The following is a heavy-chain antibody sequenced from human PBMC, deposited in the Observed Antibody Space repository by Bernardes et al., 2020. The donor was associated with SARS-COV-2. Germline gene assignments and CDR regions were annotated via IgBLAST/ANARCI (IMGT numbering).Heavy chain of an antibody. CDR2: IGSAGDT. D-gene: IGHD3-10*01. Sequence: GGSLRLSCAATGFTLSYYDIHWVRQRPGKGLEWVSTIGSAGDTYYPDSVKGRFTISRDNAKNSFYLQMNSLRAEDTAVYYCARGGYGSGSSIDFWGQGTLVTVAS. CDR3: ARGGYGSGSSIDF. V-gene: IGHV3-13*01. CDR1: GFTLSYYD. J-gene: IGHJ4*02.